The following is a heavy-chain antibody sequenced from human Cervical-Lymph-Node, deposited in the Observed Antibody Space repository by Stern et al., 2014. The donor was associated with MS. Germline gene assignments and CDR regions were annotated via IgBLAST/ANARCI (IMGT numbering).Heavy chain of an antibody. Sequence: MQLVESGGGVVKPGRSLRLSCAASGFTFGNYGMHWVRQAPGKGLEWVAGISNDGGNKHYADSMKGRFTISRDNSKNTLDLQMDSLRAEDTAIYFCAKDMEAYGDYLFDYWGQGTLVTVSS. CDR1: GFTFGNYG. CDR2: ISNDGGNK. J-gene: IGHJ4*02. D-gene: IGHD4-17*01. CDR3: AKDMEAYGDYLFDY. V-gene: IGHV3-30*18.